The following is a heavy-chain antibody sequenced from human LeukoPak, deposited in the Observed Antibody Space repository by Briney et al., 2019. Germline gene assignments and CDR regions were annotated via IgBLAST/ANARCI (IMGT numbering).Heavy chain of an antibody. J-gene: IGHJ3*02. CDR3: AREGLGYGSGSDAFDI. CDR2: IYYSGST. CDR1: GGSISSYY. D-gene: IGHD3-10*01. Sequence: SETLSLTCTVSGGSISSYYWSWIRQPPGKGLEWIGYIYYSGSTNYNPSLKSRVTISVDTSKNQFSLKLSSVTAADTAVYYCAREGLGYGSGSDAFDIWGQGTMVAVSS. V-gene: IGHV4-59*01.